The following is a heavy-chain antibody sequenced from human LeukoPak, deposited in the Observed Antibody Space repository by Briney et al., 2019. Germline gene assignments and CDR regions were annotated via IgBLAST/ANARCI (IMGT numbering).Heavy chain of an antibody. CDR3: AREDYYDSCGYSC. D-gene: IGHD3-22*01. CDR1: GFTFSSYT. J-gene: IGHJ4*02. V-gene: IGHV3-48*02. CDR2: ISSRSSTI. Sequence: GGSLRLSCAASGFTFSSYTMNWVRQAPGKGLEWVSYISSRSSTIYYADSVKGRFTISRDNAKNSLYLQMNSLRDEDTAVYYCAREDYYDSCGYSCWGQGTLVTVSS.